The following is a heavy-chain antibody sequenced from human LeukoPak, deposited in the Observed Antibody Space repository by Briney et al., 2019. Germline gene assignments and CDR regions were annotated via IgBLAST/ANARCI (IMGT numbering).Heavy chain of an antibody. V-gene: IGHV4-39*01. D-gene: IGHD5-18*01. CDR3: ARPQGRLWTHFDY. Sequence: SETLSLTCTVSGGSISSSSYWWGWIRQPPGKGLEWIGSIYYTGSTYYNPSLKSRVSISVDTSKNQFSLKLSSVTVADTAVYYCARPQGRLWTHFDYWGQGTLVTVSS. CDR1: GGSISSSSYW. CDR2: IYYTGST. J-gene: IGHJ4*02.